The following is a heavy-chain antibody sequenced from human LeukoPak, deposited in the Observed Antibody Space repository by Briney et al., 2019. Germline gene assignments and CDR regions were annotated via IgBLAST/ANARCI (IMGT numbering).Heavy chain of an antibody. CDR1: GGPISSYY. D-gene: IGHD1-7*01. CDR3: ARDGGITGTTFYYYGMDV. J-gene: IGHJ6*02. Sequence: SETLSLTCTVSGGPISSYYWSWIRQPPGKGLEWIGYIYYSGSTNYNPSLKSRVTISVDTSKNQFSLKLSSVTAADTAVYYCARDGGITGTTFYYYGMDVWGQGTTVTVSS. V-gene: IGHV4-59*01. CDR2: IYYSGST.